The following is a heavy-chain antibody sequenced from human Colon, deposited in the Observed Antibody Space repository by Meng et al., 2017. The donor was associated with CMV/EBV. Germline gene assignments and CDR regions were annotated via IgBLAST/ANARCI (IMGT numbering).Heavy chain of an antibody. D-gene: IGHD3-3*01. J-gene: IGHJ3*02. V-gene: IGHV3-21*01. CDR1: GFTSIAYR. CDR2: IRSSGRYI. Sequence: GGSLRLSCAASGFTSIAYRLNWVRQAPGKGLEWVSCIRSSGRYINYAGSVRGRFTISRDNARHSLYLEAHSLRVEDTAVYYCVRDRLGVLAPDSFDIWGQGTMVTVSS. CDR3: VRDRLGVLAPDSFDI.